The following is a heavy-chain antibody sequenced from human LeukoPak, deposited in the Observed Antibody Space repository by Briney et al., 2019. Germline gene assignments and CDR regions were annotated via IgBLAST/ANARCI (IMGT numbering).Heavy chain of an antibody. J-gene: IGHJ4*02. CDR2: SYYSGST. V-gene: IGHV4-39*01. D-gene: IGHD6-19*01. Sequence: SETLSLTCTVSGAPISSSSYYWGWIRQRPGKGLEWIGTSYYSGSTYYNASLKSRVTISMDTSKNQFSLKLSSVTAADTAVYYCARLAAGSGSFDYWGQGTLVIVFS. CDR1: GAPISSSSYY. CDR3: ARLAAGSGSFDY.